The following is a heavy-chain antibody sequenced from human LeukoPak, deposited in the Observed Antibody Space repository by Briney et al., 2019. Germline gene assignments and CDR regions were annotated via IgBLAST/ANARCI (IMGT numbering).Heavy chain of an antibody. CDR3: ARLDGWGLRYFDYLPSRGLIGYYYMDV. D-gene: IGHD3-9*01. V-gene: IGHV1-18*01. Sequence: GASVKVSCKASGCTFTSYGISWVRQAPGQGLEWMGWISAYNGNTNYAQKLQGRVTMTTDTSTSTAYMELRSLRSDDTAVYYCARLDGWGLRYFDYLPSRGLIGYYYMDVWDKGTTVTISS. J-gene: IGHJ6*03. CDR2: ISAYNGNT. CDR1: GCTFTSYG.